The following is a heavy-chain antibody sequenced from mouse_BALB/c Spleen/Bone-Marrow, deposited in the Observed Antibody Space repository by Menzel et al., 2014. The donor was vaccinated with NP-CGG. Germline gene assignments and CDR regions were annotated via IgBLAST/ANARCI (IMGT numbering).Heavy chain of an antibody. Sequence: VQLQQPGPSLVKPSQTLSLTCSVTGDSTTSGYWNWIRKFPGNKLEYMGYISYSGSTYYNPSLKSRISITRDTSQNQYYLQLNSVTTEDTATFYCARYNGNYFDYWGQGTTLTVSS. CDR3: ARYNGNYFDY. V-gene: IGHV3-8*02. D-gene: IGHD2-1*01. CDR2: ISYSGST. J-gene: IGHJ2*01. CDR1: GDSTTSGY.